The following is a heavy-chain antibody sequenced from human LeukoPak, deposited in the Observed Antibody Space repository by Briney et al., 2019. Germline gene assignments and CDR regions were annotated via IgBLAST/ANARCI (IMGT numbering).Heavy chain of an antibody. Sequence: SETLSLTCTVSGGSISSYYWGWIRQPPGKGLEWIGSIYYSGNTYYNPSLKSRVTMSIDRSKNQFSLNLRSVTAADTAVYYRARNYFDATAYYGFDPWGQGTLVTVSS. D-gene: IGHD3-22*01. CDR1: GGSISSYY. CDR2: IYYSGNT. CDR3: ARNYFDATAYYGFDP. J-gene: IGHJ5*02. V-gene: IGHV4-39*07.